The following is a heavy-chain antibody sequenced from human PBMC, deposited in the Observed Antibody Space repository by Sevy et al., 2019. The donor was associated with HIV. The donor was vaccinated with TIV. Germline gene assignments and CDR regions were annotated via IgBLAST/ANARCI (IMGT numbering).Heavy chain of an antibody. J-gene: IGHJ6*02. CDR2: ISDYYGDT. D-gene: IGHD3-3*01. V-gene: IGHV1-18*01. CDR3: ARDDFVSVRHFYSGMDV. Sequence: ASVKVSCKASGYSFRDYGISWVRQAPGQGLEWMGWISDYYGDTDYAQNFQGRLTMTKDTSTSTAYMELRSLRSDDTAVYFCARDDFVSVRHFYSGMDVWGQRTTVTVSS. CDR1: GYSFRDYG.